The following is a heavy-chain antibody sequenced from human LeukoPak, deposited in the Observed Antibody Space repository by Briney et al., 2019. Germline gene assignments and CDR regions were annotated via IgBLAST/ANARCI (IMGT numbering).Heavy chain of an antibody. CDR1: GFTFGSYS. D-gene: IGHD6-6*01. CDR2: ISGSSSTI. J-gene: IGHJ3*02. CDR3: ARYSSSDAFDI. Sequence: GGSLRLSCAASGFTFGSYSMNWVRQAPGKGLVWVSYISGSSSTIYYADSVKGRFTISRDNAKNSLYLQMNSLRAEDTAVYYCARYSSSDAFDIWGQGTMVTVSS. V-gene: IGHV3-48*01.